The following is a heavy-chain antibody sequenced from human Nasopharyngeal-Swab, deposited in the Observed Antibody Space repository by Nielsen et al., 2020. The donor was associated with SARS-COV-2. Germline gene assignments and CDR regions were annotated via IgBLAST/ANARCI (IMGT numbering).Heavy chain of an antibody. CDR3: TRGDGALTYFDY. J-gene: IGHJ4*02. Sequence: GGSLRLSCAASGFTFSDYGIQWVRQAPGQGLEWVSYISGSGSTLYYADSVKGRITVSRDNAKSSVYLQMSSLRDEDTAVYYCTRGDGALTYFDYWGQGTLVSVSS. V-gene: IGHV3-48*02. CDR2: ISGSGSTL. CDR1: GFTFSDYG. D-gene: IGHD4-17*01.